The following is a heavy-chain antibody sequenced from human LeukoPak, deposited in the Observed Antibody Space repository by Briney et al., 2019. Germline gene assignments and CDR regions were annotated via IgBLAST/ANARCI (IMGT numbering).Heavy chain of an antibody. Sequence: SETLSLTCTVSGGSISSYYWSWIRQPPGKGLEWIGYIYYSGSTNYNPSLKSRVTISVDTSKNQFSLKLSSVTAADTAVYYCARGSTMVRAFDYWGQGTLVTVSS. D-gene: IGHD3-10*01. CDR3: ARGSTMVRAFDY. J-gene: IGHJ4*02. CDR2: IYYSGST. CDR1: GGSISSYY. V-gene: IGHV4-59*01.